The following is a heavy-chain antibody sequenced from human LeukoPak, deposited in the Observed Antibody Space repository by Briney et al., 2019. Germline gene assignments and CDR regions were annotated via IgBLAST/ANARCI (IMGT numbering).Heavy chain of an antibody. Sequence: ASVKVSCKASGYTLTGYYMHWVRQAPGQGLEWMGWMNPNSGGTKYAQKFQGRVTMTRDTSISTAYMELSRLRSDDTAVYYCARDKLGLGELSLYDQWGQGTLVTVFS. V-gene: IGHV1-2*02. CDR3: ARDKLGLGELSLYDQ. CDR2: MNPNSGGT. CDR1: GYTLTGYY. D-gene: IGHD3-16*02. J-gene: IGHJ5*02.